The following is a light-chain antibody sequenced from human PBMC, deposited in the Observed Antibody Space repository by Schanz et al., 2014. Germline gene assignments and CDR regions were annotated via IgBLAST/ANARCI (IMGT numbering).Light chain of an antibody. J-gene: IGKJ1*01. CDR2: EVS. V-gene: IGKV1-5*01. CDR3: QQYKSFPWT. Sequence: DIQMTQSPSTLSASVGDRVTLTCRASQSVSSWLAWYQQKPGTAPKVLMYEVSSLESGVPSRFSGSGSGTEFTLTISSLQPDDFATYFCQQYKSFPWTFGHGTKVEIK. CDR1: QSVSSW.